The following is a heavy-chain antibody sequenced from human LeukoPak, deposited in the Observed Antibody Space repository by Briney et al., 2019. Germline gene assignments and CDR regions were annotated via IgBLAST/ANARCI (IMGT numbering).Heavy chain of an antibody. D-gene: IGHD3-10*01. J-gene: IGHJ4*02. CDR1: GFTLSTYW. CDR2: LKGDESAR. CDR3: ARDVGGSLDS. V-gene: IGHV3-7*01. Sequence: GGSLRLSCAASGFTLSTYWMAWVRQAPGKGLEWVANLKGDESARHQADSVKGRFTISRDNAQNAVYLQMSSLRGEDTAVYYCARDVGGSLDSWGQGKLVSVSS.